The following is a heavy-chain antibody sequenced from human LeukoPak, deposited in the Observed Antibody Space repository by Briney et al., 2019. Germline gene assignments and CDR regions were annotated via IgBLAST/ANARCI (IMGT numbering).Heavy chain of an antibody. CDR2: IREDGNRQ. J-gene: IGHJ5*02. V-gene: IGHV3-7*01. CDR1: GFTFSGYW. D-gene: IGHD3-10*01. CDR3: ARDRGVVADGTVGWFDL. Sequence: GGSPTLSCVASGFTFSGYWMTWVRQAPGQGLEWVANIREDGNRQTYEDSLKGRFTISRDNARNSLYLQLDSLKAEDTAVYYCARDRGVVADGTVGWFDLWGQGTLVTVSS.